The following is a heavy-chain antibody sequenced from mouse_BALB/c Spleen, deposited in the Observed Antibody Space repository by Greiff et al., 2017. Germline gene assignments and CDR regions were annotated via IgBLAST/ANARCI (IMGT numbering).Heavy chain of an antibody. CDR1: GFTFSSYA. V-gene: IGHV5-9-4*01. CDR2: ISSGGSYT. J-gene: IGHJ4*01. CDR3: ARGGGYDAMDY. Sequence: DVMLVESGGGLVKPGGSLKLSCAASGFTFSSYAMSWVRQSPEKRLEWVAEISSGGSYTYYPDTVTGRFTSSRDNAKNTLYLEMSSLRSEDTAMYYCARGGGYDAMDYWGQGTSVTVSS.